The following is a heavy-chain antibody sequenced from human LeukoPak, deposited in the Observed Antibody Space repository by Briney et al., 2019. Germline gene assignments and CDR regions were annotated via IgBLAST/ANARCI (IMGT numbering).Heavy chain of an antibody. J-gene: IGHJ4*02. V-gene: IGHV4-39*01. CDR1: GGSISSSSYY. Sequence: SETLSLTCTVSGGSISSSSYYWGWIRQPPGRGLEWIGNIYYSGSTYYNPSLKSRVTISVDTSKNQFSLKLSSVTAADTAVYYCGGARGLSIDYWGQGTLVTVSS. D-gene: IGHD3-16*01. CDR2: IYYSGST. CDR3: GGARGLSIDY.